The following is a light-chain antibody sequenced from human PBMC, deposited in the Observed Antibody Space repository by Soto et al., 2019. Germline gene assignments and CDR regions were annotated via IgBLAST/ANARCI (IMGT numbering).Light chain of an antibody. CDR3: QEYDGRWT. V-gene: IGKV1-5*03. J-gene: IGKJ1*01. CDR2: KAS. CDR1: QSVSDW. Sequence: DIQMTQSPSTVSASVGDRVTITCRASQSVSDWLAWYQQKPGKAPKLLIYKASNLNSGVPSRFSGSGSGNEFTLTISSLQPDDFATYYCQEYDGRWTFGQGTKVEIK.